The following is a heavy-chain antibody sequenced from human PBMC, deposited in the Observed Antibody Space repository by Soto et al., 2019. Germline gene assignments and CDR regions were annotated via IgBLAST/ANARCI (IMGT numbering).Heavy chain of an antibody. D-gene: IGHD3-22*01. J-gene: IGHJ5*02. Sequence: ASVKVSCKASGYTFTSYYMHWVRQAPGQGLEWMGIINPSGGSTSYAQKFQGRVTMTRDTSTSTVYMELSSLRSEDTAVYYCARERITMIVVAHRGARGWFDPWGQGTLVTRLL. CDR2: INPSGGST. CDR1: GYTFTSYY. V-gene: IGHV1-46*03. CDR3: ARERITMIVVAHRGARGWFDP.